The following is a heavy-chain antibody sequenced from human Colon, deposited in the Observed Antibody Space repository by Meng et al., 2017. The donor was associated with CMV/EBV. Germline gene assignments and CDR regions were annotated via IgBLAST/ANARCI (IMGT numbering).Heavy chain of an antibody. D-gene: IGHD3-16*02. CDR2: MNPNRGNK. J-gene: IGHJ5*02. CDR1: GYSFTSYD. V-gene: IGHV1-8*03. CDR3: AHLGGSYRA. Sequence: VSCKASGYSFTSYDIHWVRQATGQGIEWMGWMNPNRGNKGYAQKFQGRVTITRNTSISTAYMELSSLRSEDTAVYYCAHLGGSYRAWGQGTLVTVSS.